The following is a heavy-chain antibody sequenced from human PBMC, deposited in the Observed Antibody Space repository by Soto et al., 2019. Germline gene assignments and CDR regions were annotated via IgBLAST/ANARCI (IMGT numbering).Heavy chain of an antibody. Sequence: SDSLSLTCTVSGDSISSGSYWGWIRQPPGEGPEWIASIYHGGTTFYNPSLKSRISISVDTSKNQFSLRLTSVTAADTATYYCARVHVMVVAGSTFDYWGPGTLVTVSS. J-gene: IGHJ4*03. CDR1: GDSISSGSY. CDR3: ARVHVMVVAGSTFDY. V-gene: IGHV4-38-2*02. D-gene: IGHD6-19*01. CDR2: IYHGGTT.